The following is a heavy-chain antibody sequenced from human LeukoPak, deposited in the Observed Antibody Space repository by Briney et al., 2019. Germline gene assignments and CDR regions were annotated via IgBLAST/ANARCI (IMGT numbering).Heavy chain of an antibody. CDR1: GVTFSSYE. CDR2: ISSSGSTI. J-gene: IGHJ5*02. D-gene: IGHD2-2*01. CDR3: ARGPAGFCSISSCPFDP. Sequence: QPGGSLRLSCAASGVTFSSYEMNWVRQAPGKGLEWVSYISSSGSTIYYADSVKGRFTISRDNAKNSLYLQMNNLRAEDTALYYCARGPAGFCSISSCPFDPWGQGTLVTVSS. V-gene: IGHV3-48*03.